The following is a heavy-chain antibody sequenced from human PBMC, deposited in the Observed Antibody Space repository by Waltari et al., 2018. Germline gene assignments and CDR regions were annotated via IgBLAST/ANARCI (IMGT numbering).Heavy chain of an antibody. Sequence: QVQLQESGPGLVKPSQTLSLTCTVSGGSISSGSYYWSWIRQPAGKGLEWIGYIYTSGSTNSTPSLKSRVTISVDTSKNQFSLKLSSVTAADTAVYYCARDKSGDGAIMDVWGQGTTVTVSS. CDR1: GGSISSGSYY. J-gene: IGHJ6*02. D-gene: IGHD3-10*01. V-gene: IGHV4-61*09. CDR2: IYTSGST. CDR3: ARDKSGDGAIMDV.